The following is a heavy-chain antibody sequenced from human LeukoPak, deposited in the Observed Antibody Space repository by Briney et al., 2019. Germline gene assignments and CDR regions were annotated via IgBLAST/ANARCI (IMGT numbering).Heavy chain of an antibody. CDR1: GFTFSSYG. Sequence: AGGSLRLSCAASGFTFSSYGMHWVRQAPGKGLEWVAVISYDGNNKYYADSVKGRFTISRDNSKNTLYLQINSLRAEDTAVYYCAKSIAVAGSLDYWGQGTLVTVSS. CDR2: ISYDGNNK. J-gene: IGHJ4*02. D-gene: IGHD6-19*01. CDR3: AKSIAVAGSLDY. V-gene: IGHV3-30*18.